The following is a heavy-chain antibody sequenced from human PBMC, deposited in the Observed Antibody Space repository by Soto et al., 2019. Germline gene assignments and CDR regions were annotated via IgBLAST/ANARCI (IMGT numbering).Heavy chain of an antibody. V-gene: IGHV3-23*01. D-gene: IGHD3-3*01. CDR1: GFTFSSYA. J-gene: IGHJ6*02. CDR2: ISGSGGST. Sequence: GGSLRLSCAASGFTFSSYAMSWVRQAPGKGLEWVSAISGSGGSTYYADSVKSRFTISRDNSKNTLYLQMNSLRAEDTAVYYCAKRIFGVVIPLDGMDVWGQGTTVTVSS. CDR3: AKRIFGVVIPLDGMDV.